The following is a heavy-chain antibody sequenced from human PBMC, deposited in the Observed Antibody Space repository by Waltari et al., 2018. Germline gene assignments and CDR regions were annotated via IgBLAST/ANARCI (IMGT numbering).Heavy chain of an antibody. CDR1: GFTFRSYG. Sequence: QVQLVESGGGVVQPGRSLRLSCAAPGFTFRSYGMRWVRQAPGKGLEWVAVIWYHGRNKYYANSVKSRFTISRDNSKNTLYLQMNSLRAEDTAMYYCAKDLYGSCDYWGQGTLVTVSS. V-gene: IGHV3-30*18. J-gene: IGHJ4*02. CDR3: AKDLYGSCDY. D-gene: IGHD1-26*01. CDR2: IWYHGRNK.